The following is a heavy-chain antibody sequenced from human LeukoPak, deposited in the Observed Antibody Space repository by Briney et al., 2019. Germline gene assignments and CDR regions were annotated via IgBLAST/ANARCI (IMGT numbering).Heavy chain of an antibody. Sequence: PGGSLRLSCAVSGFTFSSYGMSWVRQAPGKGLECVANINEDGSEKYYVDSVKGRFSISRDNAKNSLYLQMNSLRAEDTAVYYCATTARFDYWGQGILVTVSS. CDR1: GFTFSSYG. CDR3: ATTARFDY. J-gene: IGHJ4*02. CDR2: INEDGSEK. V-gene: IGHV3-7*01.